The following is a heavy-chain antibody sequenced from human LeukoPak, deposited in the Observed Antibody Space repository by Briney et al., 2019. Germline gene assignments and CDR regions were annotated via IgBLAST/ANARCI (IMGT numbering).Heavy chain of an antibody. CDR1: GGTFSSYA. D-gene: IGHD5-18*01. V-gene: IGHV1-69*05. CDR2: IIPVFGTA. Sequence: SVKVSCKASGGTFSSYAISWVRQAPGQGLEWMGRIIPVFGTANYAQKFQGRVTITTDESTSTAYMELSSLRSEDTAVYYCARDLWDTAIDNWFDPWGQGTLVTVSS. J-gene: IGHJ5*02. CDR3: ARDLWDTAIDNWFDP.